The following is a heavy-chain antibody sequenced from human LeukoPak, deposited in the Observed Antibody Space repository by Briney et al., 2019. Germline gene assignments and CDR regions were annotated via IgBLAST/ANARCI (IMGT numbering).Heavy chain of an antibody. CDR3: ARGQIPSRVYAISGWFDP. CDR2: MNPNSGNA. V-gene: IGHV1-8*01. Sequence: ASVKVSCKASGYTFTSHDINWVRQATGQGLEWMGWMNPNSGNAGYAQKFQGRVTMTRNTSISTAYMELSSLRSEDTAVYYCARGQIPSRVYAISGWFDPWGQGTLVTVSS. CDR1: GYTFTSHD. D-gene: IGHD2-8*01. J-gene: IGHJ5*02.